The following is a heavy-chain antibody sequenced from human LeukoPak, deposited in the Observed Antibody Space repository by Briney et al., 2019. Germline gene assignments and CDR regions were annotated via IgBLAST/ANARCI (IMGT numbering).Heavy chain of an antibody. J-gene: IGHJ4*02. CDR2: ISGSGSST. CDR3: VKQGWYRDFDY. V-gene: IGHV3-23*01. CDR1: GFIFNNYA. D-gene: IGHD6-19*01. Sequence: GGSLRLSCEASGFIFNNYAMSWVRQVPGKGLEWVSSISGSGSSTYYADSVKGRFTISRDNSKNTLYLQMISLRAEDTAVYYCVKQGWYRDFDYWGQGTLVTVSS.